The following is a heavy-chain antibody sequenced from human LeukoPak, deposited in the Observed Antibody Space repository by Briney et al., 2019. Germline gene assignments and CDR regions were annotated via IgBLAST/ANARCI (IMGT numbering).Heavy chain of an antibody. D-gene: IGHD3-3*01. J-gene: IGHJ4*02. CDR1: GFTFSSYA. Sequence: PGGSLRLSCAASGFTFSSYAMSWVRQAPGKGLEWVSAISGSGGSTYYADSVKGRFTISRDNSKNTLYLQMNSLRAEDTAVYYCAKSGYDFWSGYYGNFDYWGQGTLVTVSS. V-gene: IGHV3-23*01. CDR3: AKSGYDFWSGYYGNFDY. CDR2: ISGSGGST.